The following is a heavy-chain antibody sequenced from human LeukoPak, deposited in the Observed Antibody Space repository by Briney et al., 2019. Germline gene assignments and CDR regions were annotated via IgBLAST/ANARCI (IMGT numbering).Heavy chain of an antibody. V-gene: IGHV3-23*01. D-gene: IGHD2-15*01. CDR3: AKDLIPRYCNGGTCYTGIFDY. J-gene: IGHJ4*02. Sequence: GGSLRLSCAVSGITLSNYGMSWVRQAPGKGLEWVAGLSGSGGGTNYADSVQGRFTISRDNPKNTLYLQMNSLRAEDTAVYYCAKDLIPRYCNGGTCYTGIFDYWGQGTLVTVSS. CDR1: GITLSNYG. CDR2: LSGSGGGT.